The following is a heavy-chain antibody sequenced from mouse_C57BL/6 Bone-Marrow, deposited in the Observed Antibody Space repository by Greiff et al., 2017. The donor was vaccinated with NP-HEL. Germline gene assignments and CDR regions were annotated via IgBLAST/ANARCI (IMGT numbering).Heavy chain of an antibody. D-gene: IGHD2-2*01. CDR1: GYTFTDYY. J-gene: IGHJ2*01. V-gene: IGHV1-76*01. Sequence: QVQLQQSGAELVRPGASVKLSCKASGYTFTDYYINWVKQRPGQGLEWIARIYPGSGNTYYNEKFKGKATLTAEKSSSTAYMQLSSLTSEDSAVYFCARGESMVTTPFDYWGQGTTLTVSS. CDR3: ARGESMVTTPFDY. CDR2: IYPGSGNT.